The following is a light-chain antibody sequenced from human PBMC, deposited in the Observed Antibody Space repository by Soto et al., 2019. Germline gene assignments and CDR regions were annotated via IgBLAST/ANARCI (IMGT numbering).Light chain of an antibody. J-gene: IGLJ2*01. Sequence: QSVLTQPPSVSATPGQKFTISCSGSSSNIGNNYVSWYQQLPGTAPKLLIYDNNNRPSGIPDRFSGSKSGASATLGITGLQTGDEADYYCETWDNSLHAGVFGGGTKLTVL. CDR3: ETWDNSLHAGV. CDR2: DNN. V-gene: IGLV1-51*01. CDR1: SSNIGNNY.